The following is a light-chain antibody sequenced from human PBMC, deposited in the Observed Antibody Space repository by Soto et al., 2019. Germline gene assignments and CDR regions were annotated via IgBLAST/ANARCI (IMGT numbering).Light chain of an antibody. Sequence: EIVLTQSPGTLSLSPGERATLSCRASQSVSSSYLAWYQQKPGQAPRLLIYGASSRATGIPDRFSGSGSATDFTLTISRLEPEDFAVYYGQQYGSSPLTFGGGTKVEIK. V-gene: IGKV3-20*01. CDR1: QSVSSSY. CDR2: GAS. J-gene: IGKJ4*01. CDR3: QQYGSSPLT.